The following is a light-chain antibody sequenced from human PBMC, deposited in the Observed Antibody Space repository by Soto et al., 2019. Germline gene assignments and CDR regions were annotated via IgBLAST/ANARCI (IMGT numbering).Light chain of an antibody. CDR2: AAS. CDR1: QGISSY. J-gene: IGKJ4*01. V-gene: IGKV1-8*01. Sequence: AIQMTQSPSSFSASTGDRVTITCRASQGISSYLAWYQQKPGKAPKPLIYAASTLETGVPSRLSGSGSGTEFTFTITTLQSEDIATYYCHQYHSLPLTFGGGTKVDIK. CDR3: HQYHSLPLT.